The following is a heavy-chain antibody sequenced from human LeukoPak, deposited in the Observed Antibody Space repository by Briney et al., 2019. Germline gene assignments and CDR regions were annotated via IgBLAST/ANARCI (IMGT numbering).Heavy chain of an antibody. CDR1: GYTFTSYG. CDR2: ISAYNGNT. J-gene: IGHJ4*02. D-gene: IGHD4-17*01. CDR3: AGGPLNYGDYPYADY. Sequence: ASVKVSCKASGYTFTSYGISWVRQAPGQGLEWMGWISAYNGNTNYAQKLQGRVTMTTDTSTSTAYMELRSLRSDDTAVYYCAGGPLNYGDYPYADYWGQGTLVTVSS. V-gene: IGHV1-18*04.